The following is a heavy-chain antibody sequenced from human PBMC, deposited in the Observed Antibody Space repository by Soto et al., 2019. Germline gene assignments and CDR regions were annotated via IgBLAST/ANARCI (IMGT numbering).Heavy chain of an antibody. Sequence: HGESLKISCKGSGYSFTSYWIGWERQMPGKGLEWMGIIYPGDSDTRYSPSFQGQVTISADKSISTAYLQWSSLKASDTAMYYCARHNLEWNFPDSYRHVCCKGTTFTV. CDR2: IYPGDSDT. D-gene: IGHD1-7*01. CDR3: ARHNLEWNFPDSYRHV. J-gene: IGHJ6*03. CDR1: GYSFTSYW. V-gene: IGHV5-51*01.